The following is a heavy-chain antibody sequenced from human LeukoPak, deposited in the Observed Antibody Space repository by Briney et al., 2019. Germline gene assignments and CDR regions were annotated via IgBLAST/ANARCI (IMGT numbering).Heavy chain of an antibody. Sequence: GGSLRLSCAASGFTFSSYAMSWVRQAPGKGLEWVSAISGSGGSTYYADSVKGRFTISRDNSKNTLYLQMNSLRAEDTAVYYCAKGGDSGSYADYYYYMDVWGKGTTVTVSS. D-gene: IGHD1-26*01. CDR2: ISGSGGST. J-gene: IGHJ6*03. CDR1: GFTFSSYA. V-gene: IGHV3-23*01. CDR3: AKGGDSGSYADYYYYMDV.